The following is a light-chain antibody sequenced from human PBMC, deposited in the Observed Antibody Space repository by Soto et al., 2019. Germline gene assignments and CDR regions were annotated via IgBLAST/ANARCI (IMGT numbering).Light chain of an antibody. V-gene: IGLV2-14*01. CDR2: GVT. CDR3: SSFTTSYFYV. Sequence: QLVLTQPASVSGSPGQSITISCTGSGSDIGAYNYVSWYQQHPGKAPKLLIHGVTRRPSGVSSRFSASKSAYTASLTISGLQAEDEATYFCSSFTTSYFYVFGPGTKLTVL. CDR1: GSDIGAYNY. J-gene: IGLJ1*01.